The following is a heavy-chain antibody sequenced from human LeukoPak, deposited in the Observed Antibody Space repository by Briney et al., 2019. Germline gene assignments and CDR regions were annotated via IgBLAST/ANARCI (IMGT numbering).Heavy chain of an antibody. V-gene: IGHV4-61*01. D-gene: IGHD6-13*01. Sequence: PSETLSLTCTVSGGSISSSSYYWGWIRQPPGKGLEWIGYIYYSGSTNYNPSLKSRVTISVDTSKNQFSLKLSSVTAADTAVYYCARDSAGYSTLWGQGTLVTVSS. CDR2: IYYSGST. J-gene: IGHJ4*02. CDR1: GGSISSSSYY. CDR3: ARDSAGYSTL.